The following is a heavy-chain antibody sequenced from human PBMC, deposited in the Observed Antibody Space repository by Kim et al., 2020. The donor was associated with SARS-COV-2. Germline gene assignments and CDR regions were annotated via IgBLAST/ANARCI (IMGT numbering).Heavy chain of an antibody. CDR3: ATRILASRGG. D-gene: IGHD2-15*01. CDR2: VHSGGTT. Sequence: SETLSLTCTVSGDSVSSTAYFWVWIRQPPGKGLEWIGSVHSGGTTSYNPSLRRRLTISMDTSKNQFSLNLMSVTAADTAVYYCATRILASRGGWGQGTLVTVSS. CDR1: GDSVSSTAYF. J-gene: IGHJ4*02. V-gene: IGHV4-39*01.